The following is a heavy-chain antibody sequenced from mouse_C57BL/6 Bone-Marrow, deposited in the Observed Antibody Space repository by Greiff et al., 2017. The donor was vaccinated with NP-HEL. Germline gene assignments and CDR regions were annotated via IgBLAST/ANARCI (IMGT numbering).Heavy chain of an antibody. CDR1: GFTFSSYA. J-gene: IGHJ4*01. CDR3: ARGAYDYDADYYAMDY. Sequence: DVQLQESGGGLVKPGGSLKLSCAASGFTFSSYAMSWVRQTPEKRLEWVATISDGGSYTYYPDNVKGRFTISRDNAKNNLYLQMSHLKSEDTAMYYCARGAYDYDADYYAMDYWGQGTSVTVSS. CDR2: ISDGGSYT. V-gene: IGHV5-4*01. D-gene: IGHD2-4*01.